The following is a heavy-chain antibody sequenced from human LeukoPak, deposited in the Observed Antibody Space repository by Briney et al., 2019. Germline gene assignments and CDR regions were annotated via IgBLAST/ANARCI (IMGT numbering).Heavy chain of an antibody. CDR3: ARDSETGYSPYFDY. V-gene: IGHV1-69*06. CDR1: GGTFSSYA. CDR2: IIPIFGTA. J-gene: IGHJ4*02. Sequence: SVKVSCKASGGTFSSYAISWVRQAPGQGLEWMGGIIPIFGTATYAQKFQGRVTITADKSTSTAYMELSSLRSEDTAVYYCARDSETGYSPYFDYWGQGTLVTVSS. D-gene: IGHD3-9*01.